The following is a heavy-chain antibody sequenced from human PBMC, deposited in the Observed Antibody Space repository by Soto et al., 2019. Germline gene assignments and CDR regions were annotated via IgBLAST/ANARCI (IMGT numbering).Heavy chain of an antibody. CDR2: IDPSDSYT. V-gene: IGHV5-10-1*01. Sequence: EVQLVQSGAEVKKPGESLRISCKGSGDSYTRNWISWVRQMPGKGLEWVGRIDPSDSYTNYSPSFQGHVTISADKSVYTAYLQWSSLKASDTAMYYCARDPNYGGNSDAFDIWGQGTMVTVSS. CDR3: ARDPNYGGNSDAFDI. J-gene: IGHJ3*02. CDR1: GDSYTRNW. D-gene: IGHD4-17*01.